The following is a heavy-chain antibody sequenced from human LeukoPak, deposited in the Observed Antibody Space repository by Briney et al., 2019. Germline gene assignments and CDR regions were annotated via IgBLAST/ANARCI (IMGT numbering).Heavy chain of an antibody. CDR2: IYYSGST. CDR1: GGSISGYY. J-gene: IGHJ4*02. V-gene: IGHV4-59*08. CDR3: ARYSGSYNFFEY. D-gene: IGHD1-26*01. Sequence: SGTLSLTCTVSGGSISGYYWSWIRQPPGKGLEWIGHIYYSGSTNYNPSLKSRVTISLDTSKNQFPLKLSSVTAADTAIYYCARYSGSYNFFEYWGQGTLVTVSS.